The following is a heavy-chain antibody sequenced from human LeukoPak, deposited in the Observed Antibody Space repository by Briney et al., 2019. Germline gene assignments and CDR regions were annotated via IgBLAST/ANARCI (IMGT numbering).Heavy chain of an antibody. Sequence: PGGSLRLSCAASGFTFSSYSMNWVRQAPGKGLEWVSSISSSSSYIYYADSVKGRFTISRDNAKNSLYLQMNSLRAEDTAVYYCAGSHGDYYDAFDIWGQGTMVTVSS. J-gene: IGHJ3*02. V-gene: IGHV3-21*01. CDR2: ISSSSSYI. CDR1: GFTFSSYS. D-gene: IGHD4-17*01. CDR3: AGSHGDYYDAFDI.